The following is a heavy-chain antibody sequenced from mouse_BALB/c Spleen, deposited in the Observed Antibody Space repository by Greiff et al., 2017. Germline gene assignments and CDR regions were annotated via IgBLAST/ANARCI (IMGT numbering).Heavy chain of an antibody. V-gene: IGHV5-6*01. CDR1: GFTFSSYG. CDR3: ARHASSYFDV. CDR2: ISSGGSYT. Sequence: EVKLMESGGDLVKPGGSLKLSCAASGFTFSSYGMSWVRQTPDKGLEWVATISSGGSYTYYPDSVKGRFTISRDNAKNTLYLQMSSLKSEDTAMYYCARHASSYFDVWGAGTTVTVSS. J-gene: IGHJ1*01.